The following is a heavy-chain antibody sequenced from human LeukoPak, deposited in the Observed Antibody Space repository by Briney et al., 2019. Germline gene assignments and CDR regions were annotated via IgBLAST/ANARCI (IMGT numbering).Heavy chain of an antibody. CDR1: GSTVSNYA. CDR2: ISGSGSST. J-gene: IGHJ6*02. Sequence: GGSLRLSCVVSGSTVSNYAMSWVRQAPGMGLDWLSTISGSGSSTYYAEAVKGRFTISRDNSKNTLYLQMNSLRVEDTDVYYCARDRGSDIVIVPADIRPSTYSYYGLDVWGQGTTVTVSS. CDR3: ARDRGSDIVIVPADIRPSTYSYYGLDV. V-gene: IGHV3-23*01. D-gene: IGHD2-2*01.